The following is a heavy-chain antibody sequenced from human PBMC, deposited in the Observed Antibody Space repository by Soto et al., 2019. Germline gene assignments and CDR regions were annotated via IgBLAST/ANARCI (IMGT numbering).Heavy chain of an antibody. Sequence: GGSLRLSCAASGFTFSSYGMHWVRQAPGKGLERVAVIWYDGSNKYYADSVKGRFTISRDNSKNTLYLQMNSLRAEDTAVYYCARDQKCELQLDAFDIWCQGTMDTVSS. CDR2: IWYDGSNK. CDR3: ARDQKCELQLDAFDI. CDR1: GFTFSSYG. D-gene: IGHD1-26*01. J-gene: IGHJ3*02. V-gene: IGHV3-33*01.